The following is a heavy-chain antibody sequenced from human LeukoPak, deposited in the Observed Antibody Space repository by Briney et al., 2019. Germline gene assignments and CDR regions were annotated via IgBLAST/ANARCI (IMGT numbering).Heavy chain of an antibody. CDR1: GYTFTGYY. V-gene: IGHV1-2*02. CDR3: ARGAMGTTGDRAMVADY. J-gene: IGHJ4*02. Sequence: GAPQKVSCKASGYTFTGYYIHWVRQAPGQGLEWMGWINPLSGVTNSAQKFEGRVTMTRDTSISTAYMELSRLRSDDTAVYYCARGAMGTTGDRAMVADYWGRGTLVSVSS. CDR2: INPLSGVT. D-gene: IGHD5-18*01.